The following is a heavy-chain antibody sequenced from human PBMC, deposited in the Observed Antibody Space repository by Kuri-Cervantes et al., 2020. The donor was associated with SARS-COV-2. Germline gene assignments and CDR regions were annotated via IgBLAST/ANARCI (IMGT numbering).Heavy chain of an antibody. D-gene: IGHD3-16*02. CDR1: GFTFSDYS. J-gene: IGHJ4*02. Sequence: GESLKISCAASGFTFSDYSMNWVRQAPGKGLEWVSSISSSRLYIYYADSVKGRFTISRDNAKNSLYLQMNSLRAEDTAVYYCARFVIGTEYGDYWGQGALVTVSS. CDR2: ISSSRLYI. CDR3: ARFVIGTEYGDY. V-gene: IGHV3-21*01.